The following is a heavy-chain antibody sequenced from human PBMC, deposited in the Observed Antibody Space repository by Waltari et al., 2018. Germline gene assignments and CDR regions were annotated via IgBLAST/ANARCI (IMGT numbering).Heavy chain of an antibody. V-gene: IGHV1-3*01. Sequence: QVQLVQSGAEVKKPGASVKVSCKASGYTFTSYAMHWVRQAPGQRLEWMGWINAGNGNTKYSQKFQGRVTITRDTSASTAYMELSSLRSEDTAVYYCARVWLGGENRQLSMRAFDIWGQGTMVTVSS. D-gene: IGHD3-16*01. CDR3: ARVWLGGENRQLSMRAFDI. J-gene: IGHJ3*02. CDR1: GYTFTSYA. CDR2: INAGNGNT.